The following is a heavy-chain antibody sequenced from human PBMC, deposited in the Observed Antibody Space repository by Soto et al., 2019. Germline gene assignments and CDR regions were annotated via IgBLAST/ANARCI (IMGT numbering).Heavy chain of an antibody. D-gene: IGHD3-9*01. CDR3: ARGKHDYDILTGYPRFVAFDI. Sequence: ASVKVSCKASGYTFTRYGISWVRQAPGQGLEWMGWISAYNGNTNYAQKLQGRVTMTTDTSTSTAYMELRSLRSDDTAVYYCARGKHDYDILTGYPRFVAFDIWGQGTMVTVSS. V-gene: IGHV1-18*01. CDR2: ISAYNGNT. CDR1: GYTFTRYG. J-gene: IGHJ3*02.